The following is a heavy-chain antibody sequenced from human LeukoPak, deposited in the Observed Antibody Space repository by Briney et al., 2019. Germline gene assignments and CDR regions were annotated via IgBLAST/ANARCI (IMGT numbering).Heavy chain of an antibody. V-gene: IGHV4-39*01. CDR1: GGSISSNNYY. Sequence: PSETLSLTCTVSGGSISSNNYYWGWIRQPPGKGLEWIGSIYNSGSTYYNPSLKSRVTISVDTSKNQFALKLSSVTAADTAVYYCARHQEVDWTVTSSFDYWGQGTLVTVSS. CDR2: IYNSGST. J-gene: IGHJ4*02. CDR3: ARHQEVDWTVTSSFDY. D-gene: IGHD4-17*01.